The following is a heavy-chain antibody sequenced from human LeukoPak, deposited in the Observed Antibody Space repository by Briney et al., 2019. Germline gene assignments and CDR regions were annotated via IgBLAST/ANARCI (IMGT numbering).Heavy chain of an antibody. V-gene: IGHV4-34*01. J-gene: IGHJ4*02. Sequence: SETLSLTCAVYGGSFSGYYWSWIRQPPGKGLEWIGEINHSGSTNYNPSLKSRVTISVDTSKNQFSLKLSSVTAADTAVYYCARRRYSSGWHPVGYFDYWGQGTLVTVSS. CDR1: GGSFSGYY. D-gene: IGHD6-19*01. CDR2: INHSGST. CDR3: ARRRYSSGWHPVGYFDY.